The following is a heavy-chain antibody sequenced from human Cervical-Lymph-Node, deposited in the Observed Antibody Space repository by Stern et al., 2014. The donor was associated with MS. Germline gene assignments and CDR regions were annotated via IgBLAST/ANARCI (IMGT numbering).Heavy chain of an antibody. CDR1: GYTFTSYA. D-gene: IGHD3-16*01. CDR3: ARNRVWGGTDY. J-gene: IGHJ4*02. Sequence: QVQLVQSGAEVKKPGASVKVSCKASGYTFTSYAMHWVRTAPGQRLEWMGWINAGNGNTKYSQKFQGRVTITRDTSASTAYMELSSLRSEDTAVYYCARNRVWGGTDYWGQGTLVTVSS. CDR2: INAGNGNT. V-gene: IGHV1-3*01.